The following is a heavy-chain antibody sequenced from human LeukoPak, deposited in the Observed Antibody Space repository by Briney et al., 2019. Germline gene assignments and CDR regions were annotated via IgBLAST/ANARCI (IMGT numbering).Heavy chain of an antibody. J-gene: IGHJ6*02. Sequence: SETLSLTCTVSGGSISSGGYYWSWIRQRPGKGLEWIGYIYYSGSTYYNPSLKSRVTISVDTSKNQFSLKLSSVTAADTAVYYCARVAIPGPKGDYGMDVWGQGTTVTVSS. CDR1: GGSISSGGYY. CDR3: ARVAIPGPKGDYGMDV. V-gene: IGHV4-31*03. CDR2: IYYSGST. D-gene: IGHD2-2*02.